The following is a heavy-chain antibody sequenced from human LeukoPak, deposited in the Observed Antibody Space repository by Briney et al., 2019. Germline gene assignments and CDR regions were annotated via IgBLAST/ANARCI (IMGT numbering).Heavy chain of an antibody. CDR2: ISWDGGST. V-gene: IGHV3-43D*04. D-gene: IGHD7-27*01. CDR3: ARALGDYYYYYMDV. J-gene: IGHJ6*03. Sequence: GGSLRLSCAASGFTFDDYAMHWVRQAPGKGLEWVSLISWDGGSTYYADSVKGRFTISRDNAKNSLYLQMNSLRAEDTAVYYCARALGDYYYYYMDVWGKGTTVTVSS. CDR1: GFTFDDYA.